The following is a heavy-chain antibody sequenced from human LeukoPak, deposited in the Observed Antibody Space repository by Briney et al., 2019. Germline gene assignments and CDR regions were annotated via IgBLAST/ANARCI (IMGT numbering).Heavy chain of an antibody. CDR1: GFTFSSYE. J-gene: IGHJ6*02. D-gene: IGHD6-13*01. CDR2: ISSSGSTI. Sequence: GGSLRLSCAASGFTFSSYEMNWVRQAPGKGLEWVSYISSSGSTIYYADSVKGRFTVSRDNAKNSLYLQMNSLRAEDTAVYYCARQVAAAPYYYYGMDVWGQGTTVTVYS. CDR3: ARQVAAAPYYYYGMDV. V-gene: IGHV3-48*03.